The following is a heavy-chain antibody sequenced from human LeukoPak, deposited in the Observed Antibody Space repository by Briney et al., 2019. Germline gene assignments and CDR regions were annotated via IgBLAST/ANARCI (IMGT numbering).Heavy chain of an antibody. Sequence: ASVKVSCKASGGTFSSYAISWVRQAPGQGLEWMGRIIPILGIANYAQKFQGRVTITADKSTSTAYMELSSLRSEDTAVYYCARAIAVAAVDYWGQGTLVTVSS. V-gene: IGHV1-69*04. D-gene: IGHD6-19*01. CDR2: IIPILGIA. J-gene: IGHJ4*02. CDR1: GGTFSSYA. CDR3: ARAIAVAAVDY.